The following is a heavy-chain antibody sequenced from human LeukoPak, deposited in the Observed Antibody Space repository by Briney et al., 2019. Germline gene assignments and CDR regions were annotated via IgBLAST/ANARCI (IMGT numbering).Heavy chain of an antibody. Sequence: GGSLRLSCAASGFALSNARMYWVRQAPGKGLEWVGHIRSKTDGETADYAAPVKGRFTFSRDDSKNTLYLQMNSLKTEDTAVYYCTTDWGSATHSVVALHIWGRGTMVTVSS. CDR2: IRSKTDGETA. CDR1: GFALSNAR. V-gene: IGHV3-15*01. J-gene: IGHJ3*02. CDR3: TTDWGSATHSVVALHI. D-gene: IGHD3-16*01.